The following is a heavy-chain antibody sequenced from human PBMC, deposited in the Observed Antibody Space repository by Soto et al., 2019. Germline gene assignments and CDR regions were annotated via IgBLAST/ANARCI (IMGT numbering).Heavy chain of an antibody. CDR1: GYTFTTSG. CDR2: ISTYNGDT. J-gene: IGHJ6*02. V-gene: IGHV1-18*01. D-gene: IGHD1-26*01. Sequence: QVQLVQSGPEVKKPGASVKVSCEASGYTFTTSGISWVRQAPGQGLEWMGWISTYNGDTNSAQKFQGRVTMTADTPTAPAYLDLMNLKSDDTAVSCCARQGSRPYNYCGLDDWGQGTTVTVSS. CDR3: ARQGSRPYNYCGLDD.